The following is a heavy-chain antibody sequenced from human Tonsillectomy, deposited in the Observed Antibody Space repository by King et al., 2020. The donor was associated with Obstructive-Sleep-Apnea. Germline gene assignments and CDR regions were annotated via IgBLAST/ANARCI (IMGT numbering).Heavy chain of an antibody. CDR1: GDSVSSNTAA. D-gene: IGHD1-20*01. CDR3: ASEDNSYFSYAMDV. Sequence: VQLQQSGPGLVKPSQTLSLTCCISGDSVSSNTAAWNWIRQSPSIGLEWLGRTYYRSKWYNDYAMSVKSRINIAADTSKNQFSLQLTSVTPEDTAVYYCASEDNSYFSYAMDVWGQGTTVTVSS. V-gene: IGHV6-1*01. J-gene: IGHJ6*02. CDR2: TYYRSKWYN.